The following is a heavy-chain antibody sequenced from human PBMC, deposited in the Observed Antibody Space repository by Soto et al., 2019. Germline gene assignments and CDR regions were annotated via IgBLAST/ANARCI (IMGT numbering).Heavy chain of an antibody. CDR2: ISTYKGNT. V-gene: IGHV1-18*01. J-gene: IGHJ6*03. CDR3: AGLAGLNFYYCYYMDV. CDR1: GYTFTGYD. Sequence: QVQLVQSGAEVKKPGASVKVSCKASGYTFTGYDITWVRQAPGQGLEWVGWISTYKGNTDYAQNLQGRVTMTTDTSTSTVYREMRSLRSDDSAVYYCAGLAGLNFYYCYYMDVWGEGTTVTVSS. D-gene: IGHD2-21*01.